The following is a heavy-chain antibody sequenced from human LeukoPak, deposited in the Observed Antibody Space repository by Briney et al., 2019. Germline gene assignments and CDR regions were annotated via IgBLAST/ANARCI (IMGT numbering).Heavy chain of an antibody. D-gene: IGHD3-10*01. CDR3: ANPKPYYGSGDSGDY. CDR1: GFTFSSYA. J-gene: IGHJ4*02. V-gene: IGHV3-23*01. Sequence: GGSLRLSCAASGFTFSSYAMSWVRQAPGKGLEWVSAISGSGGSTYYADSVKGRFTISRDNSKNTLYLQMNSLRAEDTAVYYCANPKPYYGSGDSGDYWGQGTLVTVSS. CDR2: ISGSGGST.